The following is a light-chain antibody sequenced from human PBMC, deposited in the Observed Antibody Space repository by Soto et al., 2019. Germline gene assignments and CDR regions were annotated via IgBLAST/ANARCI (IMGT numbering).Light chain of an antibody. Sequence: EILLTQSPCTLSLSPGERATLSCRASQSVSSYYLAWYQQKPGQAPRLLIYAASSRATGIPDRFSGGGSGTDFTLTISRLEPEDFAVYYCQQCGSSPWTFGQGTKVDIK. CDR1: QSVSSYY. CDR3: QQCGSSPWT. CDR2: AAS. J-gene: IGKJ1*01. V-gene: IGKV3-20*01.